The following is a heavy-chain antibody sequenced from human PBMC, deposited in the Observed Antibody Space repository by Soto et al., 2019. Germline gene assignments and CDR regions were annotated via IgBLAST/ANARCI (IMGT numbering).Heavy chain of an antibody. CDR2: IYYSGST. J-gene: IGHJ4*02. V-gene: IGHV4-39*01. CDR1: GGSISSSSYY. CDR3: ARGYCSSTSCYGNDY. D-gene: IGHD2-2*01. Sequence: SETLSLTCTVSGGSISSSSYYWGWIRQPPGKGLEWIGSIYYSGSTYYNPSLKSRVTISVDTSKNQFSLKLSSVTAADTAVNYGARGYCSSTSCYGNDYWGQGTLVTVSS.